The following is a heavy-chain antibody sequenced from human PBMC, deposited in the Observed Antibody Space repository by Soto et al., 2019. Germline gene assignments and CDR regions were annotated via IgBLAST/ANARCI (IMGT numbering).Heavy chain of an antibody. CDR1: GGSISSSNW. Sequence: SETLSLTCAVSGGSISSSNWWSWVRQPPGKGLEWIGEIYHSGSTNYNPSLKSRVTISVDKSKNQFSLKLSSVTAADTAVYYCASGEEWGGTWVPAAIGWFDPWGQGTLVTVSS. D-gene: IGHD2-2*02. CDR2: IYHSGST. V-gene: IGHV4-4*02. CDR3: ASGEEWGGTWVPAAIGWFDP. J-gene: IGHJ5*02.